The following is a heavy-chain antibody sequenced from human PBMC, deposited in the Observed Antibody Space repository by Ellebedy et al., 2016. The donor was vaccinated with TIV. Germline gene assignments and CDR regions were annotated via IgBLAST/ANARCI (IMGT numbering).Heavy chain of an antibody. CDR1: GFPFGSYT. D-gene: IGHD3/OR15-3a*01. Sequence: PGGSLRLSCTTSGFPFGSYTMSWFRQAPGKGLEWVGFVKNDRFGGAIEYGAPVRGRFTISRDASQSIVYLQMNDLRGADTGIYYCARYGHDFWSGYYNRWGQGTLVTVSS. J-gene: IGHJ4*01. CDR3: ARYGHDFWSGYYNR. CDR2: VKNDRFGGAI. V-gene: IGHV3-49*03.